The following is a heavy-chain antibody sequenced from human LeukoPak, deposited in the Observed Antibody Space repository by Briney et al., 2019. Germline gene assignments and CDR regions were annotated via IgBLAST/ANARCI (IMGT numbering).Heavy chain of an antibody. Sequence: SETLSLTCAVSGGSISSGHWWSWVRQPPGKGLEWIGEIYHSGSTNYNPSLKSRVTISVDKSKNQFSLKLNSVTAADTAVYYCARPPLGYCDSTSCSHFDYWGQETLVTVSS. CDR3: ARPPLGYCDSTSCSHFDY. D-gene: IGHD2-2*01. CDR2: IYHSGST. J-gene: IGHJ4*02. CDR1: GGSISSGHW. V-gene: IGHV4-4*02.